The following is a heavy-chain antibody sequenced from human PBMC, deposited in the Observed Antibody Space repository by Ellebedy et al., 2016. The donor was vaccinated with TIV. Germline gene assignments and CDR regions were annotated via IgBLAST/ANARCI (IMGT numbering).Heavy chain of an antibody. CDR3: TTTPKITFGGSQYY. V-gene: IGHV3-33*05. D-gene: IGHD3-16*01. J-gene: IGHJ4*02. Sequence: GGSLRLSCEASGVSVSSHGMHWVRQAPGKGLQWVAVISHDGSDKIYADSVKGRFTISRDNSKNTLYLQMNSLKTEDTAVYYCTTTPKITFGGSQYYWGQGTLVTVSS. CDR1: GVSVSSHG. CDR2: ISHDGSDK.